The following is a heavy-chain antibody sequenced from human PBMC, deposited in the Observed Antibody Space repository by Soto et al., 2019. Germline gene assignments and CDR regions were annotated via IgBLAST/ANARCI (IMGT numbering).Heavy chain of an antibody. CDR1: GFTFSDYG. CDR2: ISYDGSDR. CDR3: ARSTYCNGGSCYPQY. Sequence: LRLSCEGPGFTFSDYGFHWVRQAPGKGLEWVAMISYDGSDRYYRDSVQGRFTISRDDSKNTVFLQMNSLRTEDTAMYYCARSTYCNGGSCYPQYWGPGTLVTVSS. D-gene: IGHD2-15*01. J-gene: IGHJ4*02. V-gene: IGHV3-30*03.